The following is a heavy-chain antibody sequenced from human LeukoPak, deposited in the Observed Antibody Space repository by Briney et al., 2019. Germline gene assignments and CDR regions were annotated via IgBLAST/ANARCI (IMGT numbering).Heavy chain of an antibody. CDR2: INPSGGST. V-gene: IGHV1-46*01. CDR1: GYTFTSYY. D-gene: IGHD2-15*01. Sequence: ASVKVSCKASGYTFTSYYMHWVRQAPGQGLEWMGIINPSGGSTSYAQKFQGRVTMTRDTSTSTVYMELSSLRSEDTAVYYCARDYCSGGSCRTADAFDIXGXGTMVTVSS. J-gene: IGHJ3*02. CDR3: ARDYCSGGSCRTADAFDI.